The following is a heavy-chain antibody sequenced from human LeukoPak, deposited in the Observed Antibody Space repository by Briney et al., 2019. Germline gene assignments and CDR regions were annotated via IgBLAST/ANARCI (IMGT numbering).Heavy chain of an antibody. CDR1: GDSISSSSYY. J-gene: IGHJ4*02. CDR2: IYYSGST. V-gene: IGHV4-39*01. D-gene: IGHD3-10*01. Sequence: PSETLSLTCAVSGDSISSSSYYWDWIRQPPWKGLEWIGSIYYSGSTYYNPSLKSRVTISVDTSKNQFSLKLTSVTAADTAVYYCARHGRRMVRGNYYFDYWGQGTLVTVSS. CDR3: ARHGRRMVRGNYYFDY.